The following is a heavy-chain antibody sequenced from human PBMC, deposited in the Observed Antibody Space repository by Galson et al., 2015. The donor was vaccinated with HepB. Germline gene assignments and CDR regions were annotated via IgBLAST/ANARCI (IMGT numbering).Heavy chain of an antibody. Sequence: SLRLSCAASGFTFINYGMTWVREAPGKGLECVSAISVRGDSTDYADSVKGRFTISRDNSKNMLYLQMNNLRAEDTAVYYCVKGTTNIDNWGQGTLVTVSS. CDR2: ISVRGDST. D-gene: IGHD1-1*01. J-gene: IGHJ4*02. V-gene: IGHV3-23*01. CDR3: VKGTTNIDN. CDR1: GFTFINYG.